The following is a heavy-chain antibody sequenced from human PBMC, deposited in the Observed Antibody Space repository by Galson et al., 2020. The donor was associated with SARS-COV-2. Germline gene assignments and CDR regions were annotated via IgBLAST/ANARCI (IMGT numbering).Heavy chain of an antibody. CDR3: VKDLRYSSSWYLFDY. CDR1: GFTFSSYA. D-gene: IGHD6-13*01. J-gene: IGHJ4*02. V-gene: IGHV3-64D*08. CDR2: ISSNGGST. Sequence: GESLKIPCSASGFTFSSYAMHWVRQAPGKGLEYVSAISSNGGSTYYADSVKGRFTISRDNSKNTLYLQMSSLRAEDTAVYYCVKDLRYSSSWYLFDYWGQGTLVTVSS.